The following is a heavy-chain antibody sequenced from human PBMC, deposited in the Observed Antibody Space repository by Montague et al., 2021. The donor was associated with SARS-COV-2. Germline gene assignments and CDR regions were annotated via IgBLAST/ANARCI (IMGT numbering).Heavy chain of an antibody. CDR3: ARGRTGTTFYYYYYYGMDV. Sequence: SETLSLTCAVYGGSFSGYYWSWIRQPPGKGLEWIGEINHSGSTHYNPSLKSRVTISVDTSKNQFSLKLSSVTAADTAVYYCARGRTGTTFYYYYYYGMDVWGQGTTVTVSS. CDR2: INHSGST. D-gene: IGHD1-7*01. V-gene: IGHV4-34*01. J-gene: IGHJ6*02. CDR1: GGSFSGYY.